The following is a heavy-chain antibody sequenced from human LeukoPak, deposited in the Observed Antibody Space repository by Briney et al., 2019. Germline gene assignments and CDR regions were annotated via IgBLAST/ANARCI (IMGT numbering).Heavy chain of an antibody. J-gene: IGHJ4*02. D-gene: IGHD3-16*02. V-gene: IGHV3-23*01. CDR1: GXAFSSYA. CDR3: AKGRPYDYVWGTYRTGFDY. Sequence: GGSLRLSCAASGXAFSSYAMSWVRQAPGERQEWVSAISPSGGSTYYADSVKGRFTISRDNSKNTLYLQMNSLRAEDTAVYYCAKGRPYDYVWGTYRTGFDYWGQGTLVTVSS. CDR2: ISPSGGST.